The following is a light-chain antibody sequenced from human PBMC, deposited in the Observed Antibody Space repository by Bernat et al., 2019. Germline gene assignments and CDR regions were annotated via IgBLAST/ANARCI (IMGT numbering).Light chain of an antibody. J-gene: IGKJ4*01. CDR2: GAS. V-gene: IGKV3-20*01. Sequence: EIVLTQSPGTLSLSPGERATLSCRASQTITRSHLAWYQQRPGQAPRLLIYGASNRATGIPDRFSGSGSGTDFTLTINRLEPEDFAVYYCQQYHISPLTFGGGTTVEIK. CDR3: QQYHISPLT. CDR1: QTITRSH.